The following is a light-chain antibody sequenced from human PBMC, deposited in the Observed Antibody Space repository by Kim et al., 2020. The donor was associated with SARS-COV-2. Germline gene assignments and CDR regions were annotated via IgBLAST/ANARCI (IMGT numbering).Light chain of an antibody. V-gene: IGKV1-16*01. CDR2: AAS. CDR3: QQYNSYPIT. CDR1: QDISNS. Sequence: ASVRDRVNISCRASQDISNSLAWFQQKPGKAPKCLIYAASSLQSGVPSRITGSGSGTDFTLTISSLQPDDFATYYCQQYNSYPITFGQGTRLEIK. J-gene: IGKJ5*01.